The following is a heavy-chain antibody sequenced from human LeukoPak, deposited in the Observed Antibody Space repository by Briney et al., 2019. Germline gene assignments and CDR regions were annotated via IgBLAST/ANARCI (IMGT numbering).Heavy chain of an antibody. V-gene: IGHV1-2*02. Sequence: ASVKVSCKASGYTFTDYYMNWVRQAPGQGLEWMGWINPNSGGANYAQKFQGRVTMTRDTSISTAYMELSRLRSDDTAVYYCARDPLFYGDEYYFDYWGQGTLVTVSS. CDR3: ARDPLFYGDEYYFDY. CDR1: GYTFTDYY. J-gene: IGHJ4*02. CDR2: INPNSGGA. D-gene: IGHD4-17*01.